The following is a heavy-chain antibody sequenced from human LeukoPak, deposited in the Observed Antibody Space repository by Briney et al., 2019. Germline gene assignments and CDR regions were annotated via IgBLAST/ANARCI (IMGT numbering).Heavy chain of an antibody. J-gene: IGHJ6*02. CDR2: IYYSGST. Sequence: PSETLSLTCTVSGGSISSYYWSWIRQPPGKGLEWIGYIYYSGSTNYNPSLKSRVTIPVDTSKNQFSLKLSSVTAADTAVYYCARDSYDSSGYFYYGMDVWGQGTTVTVSS. CDR3: ARDSYDSSGYFYYGMDV. CDR1: GGSISSYY. D-gene: IGHD3-22*01. V-gene: IGHV4-59*01.